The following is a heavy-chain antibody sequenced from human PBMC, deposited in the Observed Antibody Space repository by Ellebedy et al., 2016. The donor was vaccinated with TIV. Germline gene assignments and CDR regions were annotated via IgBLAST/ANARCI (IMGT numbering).Heavy chain of an antibody. CDR3: ARTDCSGRNCYSFFNH. Sequence: PGGSLRLSCVASGFTVSSNYMFWVRQAPGKGLEWVALQHSTDIPYYADSVRGRFTVSRDDSQNTLFLQMNSLRGDDTAVYYCARTDCSGRNCYSFFNHWGQGTLVTVSS. CDR1: GFTVSSNY. CDR2: QHSTDIP. J-gene: IGHJ1*01. D-gene: IGHD2-15*01. V-gene: IGHV3-53*01.